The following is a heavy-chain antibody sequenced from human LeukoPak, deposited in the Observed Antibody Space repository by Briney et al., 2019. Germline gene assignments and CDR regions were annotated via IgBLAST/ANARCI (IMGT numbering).Heavy chain of an antibody. J-gene: IGHJ6*03. V-gene: IGHV4-4*07. CDR2: IHTSGTT. D-gene: IGHD2/OR15-2a*01. CDR3: ARMPPVREVRTFYFYYSVDV. CDR1: GASIDGYY. Sequence: SETLSLTCTVSGASIDGYYWSWIRQPAGQSPEWIGRIHTSGTTNYNPAFKSRVIMSVDTSDKQFSLNVSSVTAADTAVYYCARMPPVREVRTFYFYYSVDVWGRGTTVTVSS.